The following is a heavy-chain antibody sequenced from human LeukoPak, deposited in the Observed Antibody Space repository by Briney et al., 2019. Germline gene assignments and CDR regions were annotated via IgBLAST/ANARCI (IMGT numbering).Heavy chain of an antibody. D-gene: IGHD3-10*01. CDR3: ASSGSYVAHYYGMDV. J-gene: IGHJ6*02. CDR2: ISGSGGST. Sequence: GGSLRLSCAASGFTFSSFAMSWVRQAPGKGLEWVSAISGSGGSTYYADSVKGRFTISRDNSKNTLYLQMNSLRAEDTAVYYCASSGSYVAHYYGMDVWGQGTTVTVSS. CDR1: GFTFSSFA. V-gene: IGHV3-23*01.